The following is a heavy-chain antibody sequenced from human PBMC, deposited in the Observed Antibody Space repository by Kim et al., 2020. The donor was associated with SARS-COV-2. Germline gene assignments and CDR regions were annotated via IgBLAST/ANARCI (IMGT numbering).Heavy chain of an antibody. Sequence: SETLSLTCTVSGGSISSSSYYWGWIRQPPGKGLEWIGSIYYSGSTYYNPSLKSRVTISVDTSKNQFSLKLSSVTAADTAVYYCARLFWSGSRNDYWGQGTLVTVSS. J-gene: IGHJ4*02. CDR3: ARLFWSGSRNDY. D-gene: IGHD3-3*01. CDR2: IYYSGST. V-gene: IGHV4-39*01. CDR1: GGSISSSSYY.